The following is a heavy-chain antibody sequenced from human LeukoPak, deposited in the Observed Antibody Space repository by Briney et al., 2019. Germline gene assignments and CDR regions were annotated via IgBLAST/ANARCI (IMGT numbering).Heavy chain of an antibody. Sequence: ASVKVSCKASGYTFTSYYMHWVRQAPGQGLEWMGIINPSGGTTRYAQKFQGRVTMTTDTSTSTAYMELRSLRSDDTAVYYCARDRRAARASVAGRFDYWGQGTLVTVSS. CDR2: INPSGGTT. CDR3: ARDRRAARASVAGRFDY. J-gene: IGHJ4*02. V-gene: IGHV1-46*01. D-gene: IGHD6-19*01. CDR1: GYTFTSYY.